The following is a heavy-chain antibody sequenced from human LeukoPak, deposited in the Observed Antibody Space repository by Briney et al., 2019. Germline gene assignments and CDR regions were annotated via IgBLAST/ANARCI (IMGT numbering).Heavy chain of an antibody. CDR2: IYTSGST. CDR3: ASAEGAFDI. V-gene: IGHV4-61*02. Sequence: SQTLSLTCTVSGGSISSGSYYWSWIRQPAGKGLEWIGRIYTSGSTNYNPSLKSRVTISVDTSKNQFSLKLGSVTAADTAVYYCASAEGAFDIWGQGTMVTVSS. CDR1: GGSISSGSYY. J-gene: IGHJ3*02.